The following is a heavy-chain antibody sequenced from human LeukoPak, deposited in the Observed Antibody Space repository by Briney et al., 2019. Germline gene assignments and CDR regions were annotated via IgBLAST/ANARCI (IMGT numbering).Heavy chain of an antibody. CDR2: IRQDGSEK. D-gene: IGHD6-13*01. CDR1: GFTFTDYW. V-gene: IGHV3-7*01. Sequence: PGGSLRLSCEVSGFTFTDYWMIWVRKAPGKGPEGVASIRQDGSEKTYVDSVKGRFTISRDNTKNSLSLQLNGLRAEDTAVYYCARDGTAAGLYFDLWGQGTLVTVSS. J-gene: IGHJ4*01. CDR3: ARDGTAAGLYFDL.